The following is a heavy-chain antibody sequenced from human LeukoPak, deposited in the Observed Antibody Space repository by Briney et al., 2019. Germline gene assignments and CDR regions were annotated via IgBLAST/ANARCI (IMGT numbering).Heavy chain of an antibody. V-gene: IGHV3-49*04. CDR3: TRTHDNWFDP. J-gene: IGHJ5*02. CDR2: IRSKAYGGTT. CDR1: GFTFGDYA. Sequence: GGSLRLSCTASGFTFGDYAMSWVRKPPGKGLEWVGFIRSKAYGGTTEYAASVKGRFTISRDDSKSIAYLQMNSLKTEDTAVYYCTRTHDNWFDPWGQGTLVTVSS.